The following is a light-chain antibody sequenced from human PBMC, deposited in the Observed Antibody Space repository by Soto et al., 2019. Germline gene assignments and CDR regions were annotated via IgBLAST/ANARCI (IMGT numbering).Light chain of an antibody. J-gene: IGLJ3*02. CDR1: SSNIGADF. Sequence: QTVVTQPPSVSGAPGQTITISCTGSSSNIGADFGVHWYQQLPGTAPKLLIYRNNQRPSGVPDRFSGSKSGTSASLAISGLRSEDEADYYCAAWDDSLSGPWVFGGGTKLTVL. CDR2: RNN. V-gene: IGLV1-47*01. CDR3: AAWDDSLSGPWV.